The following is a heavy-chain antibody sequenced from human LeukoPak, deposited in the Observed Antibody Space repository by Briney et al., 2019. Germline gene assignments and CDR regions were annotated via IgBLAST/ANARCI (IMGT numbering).Heavy chain of an antibody. Sequence: GASVKVSCKASGYTFTSYAMHWVRQAPGQRLEWMGWINAGNGNTKYSQKFQGRVTITRDTSASTAYMELSSLRSEDTAVYYCARVHSGYDTDAFDIWGQGTMVTVSS. CDR2: INAGNGNT. CDR1: GYTFTSYA. D-gene: IGHD5-12*01. CDR3: ARVHSGYDTDAFDI. V-gene: IGHV1-3*01. J-gene: IGHJ3*02.